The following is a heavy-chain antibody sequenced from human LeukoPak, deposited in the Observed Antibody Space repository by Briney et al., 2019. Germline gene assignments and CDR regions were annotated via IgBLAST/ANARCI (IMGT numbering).Heavy chain of an antibody. J-gene: IGHJ5*02. CDR3: ARGRTYYYGSGSYSP. Sequence: SETLSLTCAVYGGSFSGCYWSWTRQPPGKGLEWIGEINHSGSTNYNPSLKSRVTISVDTSKNQFSLKLSSVTAADTAVYYCARGRTYYYGSGSYSPWGQGTLVTVSS. CDR2: INHSGST. D-gene: IGHD3-10*01. V-gene: IGHV4-34*01. CDR1: GGSFSGCY.